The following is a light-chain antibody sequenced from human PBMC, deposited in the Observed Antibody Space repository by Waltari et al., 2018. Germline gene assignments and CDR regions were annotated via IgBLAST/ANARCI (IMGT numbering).Light chain of an antibody. J-gene: IGLJ3*02. CDR1: SSDVGGYNY. Sequence: QSALTQPRSVSGSPGQSVTISCTGTSSDVGGYNYVSWYQQYPGKAPKLMIYDVSKRPAGVPDRCSGSKAGNTASLTISGLQAEDEVDYYGCSYAGSYTPWVFGGGTKLTVL. CDR3: CSYAGSYTPWV. CDR2: DVS. V-gene: IGLV2-11*01.